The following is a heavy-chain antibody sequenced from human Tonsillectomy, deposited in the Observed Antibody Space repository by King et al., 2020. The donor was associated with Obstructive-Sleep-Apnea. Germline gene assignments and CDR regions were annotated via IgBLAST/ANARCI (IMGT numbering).Heavy chain of an antibody. CDR1: GGSISSSSYY. CDR3: ARDGGGEYYDFWSGYYINSYYFDY. J-gene: IGHJ4*02. Sequence: LQLQESGPGLVKPSETLSLTCTVSGGSISSSSYYWGWIRQPPGKGLEWIGSIYYSGSTYYNPSLKSRVTISVDTSKNQFSLKLSSVTAADTAVYYCARDGGGEYYDFWSGYYINSYYFDYWGQGTLVTVSS. D-gene: IGHD3-3*01. V-gene: IGHV4-39*07. CDR2: IYYSGST.